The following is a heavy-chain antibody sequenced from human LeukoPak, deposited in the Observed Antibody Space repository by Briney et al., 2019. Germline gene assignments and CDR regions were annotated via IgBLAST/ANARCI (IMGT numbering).Heavy chain of an antibody. CDR1: GFTFSNYG. J-gene: IGHJ4*02. D-gene: IGHD6-6*01. Sequence: GGSLRLSCAASGFTFSNYGMAWVRQAPGKGLEWVSLTSASGTYYADSVKGRFTISRDNSKNTLYLQVNSLRAEDTAVYYCARLVYGSSPFDYWGQGTLVTVSS. V-gene: IGHV3-23*01. CDR2: TSASGT. CDR3: ARLVYGSSPFDY.